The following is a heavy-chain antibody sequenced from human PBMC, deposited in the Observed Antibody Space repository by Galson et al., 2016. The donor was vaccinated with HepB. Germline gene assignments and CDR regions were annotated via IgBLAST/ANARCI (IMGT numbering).Heavy chain of an antibody. D-gene: IGHD6-13*01. Sequence: SVKVSCKASGFILSNCALQWVRQARGQRLEWIGQIVVGSGDANYAHSFRDRVTITRDLSMDSAYMELRGLRSEDTALYYCAADTGYTSSWPPGHNYYGMDVWGQGTTVTVSS. V-gene: IGHV1-58*01. CDR1: GFILSNCA. CDR3: AADTGYTSSWPPGHNYYGMDV. CDR2: IVVGSGDA. J-gene: IGHJ6*02.